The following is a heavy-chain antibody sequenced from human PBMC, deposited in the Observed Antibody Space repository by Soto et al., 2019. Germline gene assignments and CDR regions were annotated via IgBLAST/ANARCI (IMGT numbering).Heavy chain of an antibody. CDR2: ISAYNGNT. V-gene: IGHV1-18*01. Sequence: QVQLVQSGAEVKKPGASVKVSCKASGYTFTSYGISWVRQAPGQGLEWMGWISAYNGNTNYAQKLQGRVTMTTDTSTSTAYMELRSLRSDDTAVYYCARDLRYISSSWVYTNLDNWFDPWGQGTLVTVSS. CDR3: ARDLRYISSSWVYTNLDNWFDP. D-gene: IGHD6-6*01. CDR1: GYTFTSYG. J-gene: IGHJ5*02.